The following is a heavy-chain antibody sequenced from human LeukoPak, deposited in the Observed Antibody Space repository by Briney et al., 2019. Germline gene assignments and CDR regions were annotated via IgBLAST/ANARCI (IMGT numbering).Heavy chain of an antibody. D-gene: IGHD3-22*01. CDR2: ISGSGGST. Sequence: GGSLRLSCAASGFTFSNNPMNWVRQAPGKGLEWVSTISGSGGSTYYADSVKGRFTISRDNSKNTLYLQMNSLRAEDTAVYYCAKGSSSGYFLDYWGQGTLVTVSS. V-gene: IGHV3-23*01. J-gene: IGHJ4*02. CDR3: AKGSSSGYFLDY. CDR1: GFTFSNNP.